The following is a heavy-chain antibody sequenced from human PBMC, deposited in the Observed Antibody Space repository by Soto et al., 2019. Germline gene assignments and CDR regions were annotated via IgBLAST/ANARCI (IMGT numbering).Heavy chain of an antibody. J-gene: IGHJ4*02. CDR1: GFSVSSNY. D-gene: IGHD1-26*01. V-gene: IGHV3-53*01. Sequence: GGSLRLSCAASGFSVSSNYMSWVRQAPGKGLEWVSVIYSGGTTYYADSVKGRFTISRDNSKNTLYLQMNSLRVEDTAVYYWGRGYSGSRRQLAFDYWGQGALVTVSS. CDR3: GRGYSGSRRQLAFDY. CDR2: IYSGGTT.